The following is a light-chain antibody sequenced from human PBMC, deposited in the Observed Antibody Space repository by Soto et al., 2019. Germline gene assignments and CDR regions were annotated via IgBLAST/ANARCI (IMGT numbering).Light chain of an antibody. CDR1: QSISSSY. CDR2: GAS. J-gene: IGKJ1*01. Sequence: EIGFAQAPGPLSLSPGKRATLSCRASQSISSSYLAWYQQRPGQAPRLLIYGASSRATGIPDRFSGTGSGTEFTLTISRLEPEDFAVYYCQQYDSSPRTFGEGTKVAIK. V-gene: IGKV3-20*01. CDR3: QQYDSSPRT.